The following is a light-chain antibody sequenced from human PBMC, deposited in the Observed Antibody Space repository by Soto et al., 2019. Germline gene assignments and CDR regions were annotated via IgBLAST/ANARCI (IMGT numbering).Light chain of an antibody. Sequence: DIQMTQSPSTLSASVGDTVTVTCRASQSIGRLLAWYQQKPGKAPKLLIYAASTLQSGVPSRFSGSGSGTEFALAISSLQPEDFATYYCQQLITYPQTFGQGTKVDIK. CDR3: QQLITYPQT. J-gene: IGKJ1*01. CDR2: AAS. CDR1: QSIGRL. V-gene: IGKV1-9*01.